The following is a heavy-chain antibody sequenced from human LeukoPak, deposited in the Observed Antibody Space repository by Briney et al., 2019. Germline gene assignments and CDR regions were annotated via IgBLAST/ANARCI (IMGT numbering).Heavy chain of an antibody. D-gene: IGHD6-13*01. CDR3: ARDGTAAGLYFDL. CDR2: IRQDGGEK. V-gene: IGHV3-7*01. J-gene: IGHJ4*01. Sequence: GGSLRLSCAVSGFTFSSYWMNWVRQAPGKGLEWVASIRQDGGEKSYVDSVKGRFTVSRDNTKNSLYLQMSSLRAEDTAVYYCARDGTAAGLYFDLWGQGTLVTVSS. CDR1: GFTFSSYW.